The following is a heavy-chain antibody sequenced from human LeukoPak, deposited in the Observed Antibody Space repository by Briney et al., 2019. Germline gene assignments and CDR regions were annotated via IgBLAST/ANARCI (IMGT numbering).Heavy chain of an antibody. CDR2: ISYDGSNK. D-gene: IGHD1-26*01. J-gene: IGHJ3*02. CDR1: GFIFSSYA. V-gene: IGHV3-30-3*01. Sequence: GGSLRLSCAASGFIFSSYAMHWVRQAPGKGLEWVAVISYDGSNKYYADSVKGRFTISRDNSKNTLYLQMNSLRAEDTAVYYCARDFSGSYSANAFDIWGQGTMVTVSS. CDR3: ARDFSGSYSANAFDI.